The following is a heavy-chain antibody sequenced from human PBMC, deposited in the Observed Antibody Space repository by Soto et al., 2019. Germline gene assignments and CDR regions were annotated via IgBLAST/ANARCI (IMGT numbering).Heavy chain of an antibody. CDR1: GCSISSGGYY. V-gene: IGHV4-31*03. CDR2: IYYSGST. CDR3: ARGADIVVVVAASNHWFDP. D-gene: IGHD2-15*01. Sequence: SETLSLTCTVSGCSISSGGYYWSWIRQHPGKGLEWIGYIYYSGSTYYNPSLKSRVTISVDTSKNQFSLKLSSVTAADTAVYYCARGADIVVVVAASNHWFDPWGQGTLVTVS. J-gene: IGHJ5*02.